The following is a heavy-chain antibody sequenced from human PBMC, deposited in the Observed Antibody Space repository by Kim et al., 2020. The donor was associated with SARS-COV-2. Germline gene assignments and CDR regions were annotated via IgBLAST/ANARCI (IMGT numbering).Heavy chain of an antibody. D-gene: IGHD3-22*01. J-gene: IGHJ1*01. CDR3: ASPLLYYYYSAGYRL. Sequence: PSLKCRVTISVDTSKNQFSLRLNSVTAADTAVYYCASPLLYYYYSAGYRLWGQGTLVTVSS. V-gene: IGHV4-39*01.